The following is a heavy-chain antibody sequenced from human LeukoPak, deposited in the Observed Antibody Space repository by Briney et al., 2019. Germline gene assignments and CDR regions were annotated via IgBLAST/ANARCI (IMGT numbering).Heavy chain of an antibody. V-gene: IGHV3-23*01. J-gene: IGHJ6*03. D-gene: IGHD6-19*01. CDR3: AKDGVAVADYMDV. CDR1: GFAFGSEA. Sequence: GGSLRLSCAVSGFAFGSEAMSWVRQSPARGLEWVASISPGGGTTYYADYVKGRFTISRDNSKNSLFVQMNSLRAEDTAVYYCAKDGVAVADYMDVWGKGTTVTVSS. CDR2: ISPGGGTT.